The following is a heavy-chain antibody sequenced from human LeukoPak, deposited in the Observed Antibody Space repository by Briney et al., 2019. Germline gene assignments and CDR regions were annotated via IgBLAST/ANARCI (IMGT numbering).Heavy chain of an antibody. D-gene: IGHD3-16*02. Sequence: SQTLSLTCAVSGGSISSGGYSWSWIRQPPGKGLEWIGYIYYTGSTYYNPSLKSRVTISLDTSKNQFSLKVTSMTAADTAVYYCARVAWIPIGGVIVTAFDYWGQGTLVTVSS. J-gene: IGHJ4*02. CDR2: IYYTGST. CDR3: ARVAWIPIGGVIVTAFDY. CDR1: GGSISSGGYS. V-gene: IGHV4-30-4*08.